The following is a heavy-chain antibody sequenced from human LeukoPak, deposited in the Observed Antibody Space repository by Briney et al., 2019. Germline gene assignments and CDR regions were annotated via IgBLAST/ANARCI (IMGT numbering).Heavy chain of an antibody. CDR2: ISSSSSYI. CDR1: GFTFSSYS. CDR3: AREVEYSISSLYFDY. D-gene: IGHD5-18*01. Sequence: GSLRLSCAASGFTFSSYSMNWVRQAPGKGLEWVSSISSSSSYIYYADSVKGRFTISRENSKNTIHLQMNGLRPDDTAIYYCAREVEYSISSLYFDYWGQGALVTVSS. V-gene: IGHV3-21*04. J-gene: IGHJ4*02.